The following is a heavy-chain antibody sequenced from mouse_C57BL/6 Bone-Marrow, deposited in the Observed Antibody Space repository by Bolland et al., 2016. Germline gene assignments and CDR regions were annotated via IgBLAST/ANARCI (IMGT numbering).Heavy chain of an antibody. CDR3: ATYLYYFDY. J-gene: IGHJ2*01. CDR2: IYPRSGNT. V-gene: IGHV1-81*01. Sequence: GEIYPRSGNTYYNEKFKGKATLTADKSSSTAYMELRSLTSEDSAVYFCATYLYYFDYWGQDTT.